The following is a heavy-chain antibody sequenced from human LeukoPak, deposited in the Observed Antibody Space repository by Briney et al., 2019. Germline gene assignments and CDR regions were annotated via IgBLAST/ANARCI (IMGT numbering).Heavy chain of an antibody. Sequence: GGSLRLSCAASGFTFDDYAMHWVRHAPGKGLEWVSLTNCDGDTTYYADSVKGRFTISRDNSKNSLYLQMNSLRTEDTALYYCAKDMSGYSGLDYWGQGTLVTVSS. J-gene: IGHJ4*02. CDR3: AKDMSGYSGLDY. V-gene: IGHV3-43*01. D-gene: IGHD5-12*01. CDR1: GFTFDDYA. CDR2: TNCDGDTT.